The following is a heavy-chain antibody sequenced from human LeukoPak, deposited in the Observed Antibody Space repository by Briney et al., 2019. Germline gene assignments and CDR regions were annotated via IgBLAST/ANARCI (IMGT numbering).Heavy chain of an antibody. CDR3: ARGAGYNYPYYFDY. Sequence: PGGSLRLSCAASGFTVSSSYMNWVRQAPGKGLEWVSVIYGGSNIYYADSVKGRFTISRDNSKNTLYLQMNSLRAEDTAVYYCARGAGYNYPYYFDYWGQGTLVTVSS. CDR1: GFTVSSSY. V-gene: IGHV3-53*01. CDR2: IYGGSNI. J-gene: IGHJ4*02. D-gene: IGHD5-24*01.